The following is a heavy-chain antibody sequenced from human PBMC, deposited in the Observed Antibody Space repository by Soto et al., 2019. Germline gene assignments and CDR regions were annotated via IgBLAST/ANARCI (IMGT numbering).Heavy chain of an antibody. D-gene: IGHD4-17*01. Sequence: SETLSLTCAVSCGSISNYYWSWIRQPPGKGLEWLGYIYSSGATNYNPSLKSRVTISVDRSKNQFSLRLTSVTAADTAVYYCARDDPYFTVTTTGGMDVWGPGATVTVSS. CDR3: ARDDPYFTVTTTGGMDV. J-gene: IGHJ6*02. CDR1: CGSISNYY. V-gene: IGHV4-59*01. CDR2: IYSSGAT.